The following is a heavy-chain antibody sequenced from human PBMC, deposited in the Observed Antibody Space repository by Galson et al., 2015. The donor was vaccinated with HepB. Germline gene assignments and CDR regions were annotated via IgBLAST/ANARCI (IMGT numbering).Heavy chain of an antibody. J-gene: IGHJ3*02. CDR2: ISYDGSNK. Sequence: SLRLSCAASGFTFSSYAMHWVRQAPGKGLEWVAVISYDGSNKNYADSVKGRFTIFRDNSKNTLYLQMNSLRAEDTAVYYCARDRLVVSYDAFDIWGQGTMVTVSS. CDR1: GFTFSSYA. CDR3: ARDRLVVSYDAFDI. D-gene: IGHD3-22*01. V-gene: IGHV3-30*04.